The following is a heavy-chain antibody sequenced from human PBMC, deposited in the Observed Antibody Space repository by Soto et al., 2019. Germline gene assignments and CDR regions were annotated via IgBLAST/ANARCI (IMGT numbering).Heavy chain of an antibody. CDR2: ISYDGSNK. Sequence: AGSLRLSCAASGFTFSSYGMHWVRQAPGKGLEWVAVISYDGSNKYYADSVKGRFTISRDNSKNTLYLQMNSLRAEDTAVHYCAKYQGVAAAHLDYWGQGTLVTVSS. J-gene: IGHJ4*02. CDR3: AKYQGVAAAHLDY. V-gene: IGHV3-30*18. CDR1: GFTFSSYG. D-gene: IGHD6-13*01.